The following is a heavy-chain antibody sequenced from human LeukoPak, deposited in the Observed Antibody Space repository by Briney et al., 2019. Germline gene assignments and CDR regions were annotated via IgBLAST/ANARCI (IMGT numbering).Heavy chain of an antibody. Sequence: PSETLSLTCAVSGYSISSGYYWGWIRQPPGKGLEWIGSIYHSGSTYYNPSLKSRVTISVDTSKNQFSLKLSSVTAADTALYYCARAFLVTFGGVIVPDYWGQGTLVTVSS. V-gene: IGHV4-38-2*01. J-gene: IGHJ4*02. CDR2: IYHSGST. CDR1: GYSISSGYY. D-gene: IGHD3-16*02. CDR3: ARAFLVTFGGVIVPDY.